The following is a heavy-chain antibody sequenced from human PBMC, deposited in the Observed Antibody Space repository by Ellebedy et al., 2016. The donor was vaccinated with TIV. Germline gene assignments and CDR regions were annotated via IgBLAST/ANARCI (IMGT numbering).Heavy chain of an antibody. V-gene: IGHV4-34*01. J-gene: IGHJ3*02. Sequence: MPSETLSLTCAVYGGSFSGYYWSWIRQPPGKGLEWIGEINHSGSTNYNPSLKSRVTISVDTSKNQFSLKLSSVTAADTAVYYCARAGLRGGPDAFDIWGQGTMVTVSS. CDR2: INHSGST. CDR1: GGSFSGYY. CDR3: ARAGLRGGPDAFDI. D-gene: IGHD3-16*01.